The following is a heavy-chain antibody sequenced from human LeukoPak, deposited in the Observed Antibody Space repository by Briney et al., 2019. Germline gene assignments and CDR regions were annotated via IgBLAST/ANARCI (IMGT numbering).Heavy chain of an antibody. CDR1: GYTFTSYD. CDR3: ARSTQLELPDY. CDR2: MNPNSGNT. D-gene: IGHD1-7*01. V-gene: IGHV1-8*03. J-gene: IGHJ4*02. Sequence: ASVKFSCKASGYTFTSYDINWVRQATGQGLEWMGWMNPNSGNTGYAQKFQGRVTITRNTSISTAYMELSSLRSEDTAVYYCARSTQLELPDYWGQGTLVTVSS.